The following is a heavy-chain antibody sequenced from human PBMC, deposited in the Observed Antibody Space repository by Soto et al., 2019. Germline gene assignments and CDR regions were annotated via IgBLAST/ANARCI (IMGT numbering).Heavy chain of an antibody. CDR2: INHSGST. D-gene: IGHD2-15*01. J-gene: IGHJ4*02. Sequence: QVQLQQWGAGLLKPSETLSLTCAVYGGSFSGYYWSWIRQPPGKGLEWIGEINHSGSTNYNPSLKSRVNISVDTSKNQFSLKLSSVTAADTAVYYCARGSRACGSCVDYWGQGTLVTVSS. CDR3: ARGSRACGSCVDY. CDR1: GGSFSGYY. V-gene: IGHV4-34*01.